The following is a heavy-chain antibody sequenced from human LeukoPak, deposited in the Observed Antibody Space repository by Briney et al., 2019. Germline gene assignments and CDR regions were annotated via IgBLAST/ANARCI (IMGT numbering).Heavy chain of an antibody. V-gene: IGHV4-39*01. J-gene: IGHJ3*02. CDR3: ARLGDYYDSSGYFDAFDI. CDR1: GGSISSSSYH. D-gene: IGHD3-22*01. Sequence: SETLSLTCTVSGGSISSSSYHWGWIRQPPGKGLEWIGTIYYGGSTYYNPSLKSRVTISVDTSKKQFSLKLTSVTAADAAVYHCARLGDYYDSSGYFDAFDIWGQGTMVTVSS. CDR2: IYYGGST.